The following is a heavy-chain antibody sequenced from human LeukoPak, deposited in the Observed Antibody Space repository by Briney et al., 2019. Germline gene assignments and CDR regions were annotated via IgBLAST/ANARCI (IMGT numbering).Heavy chain of an antibody. J-gene: IGHJ6*03. CDR1: RFTFDDYG. CDR3: ASSRGYTYYYYMDV. CDR2: INWNGGST. D-gene: IGHD5-12*01. Sequence: PGGSLRLSCAASRFTFDDYGMSWVRQAPGKGLEWVSGINWNGGSTGYADSVKGRFTISRDNAKNSLYLQMNSLRAEDTALYYCASSRGYTYYYYMDVWGKGTTVTVSS. V-gene: IGHV3-20*04.